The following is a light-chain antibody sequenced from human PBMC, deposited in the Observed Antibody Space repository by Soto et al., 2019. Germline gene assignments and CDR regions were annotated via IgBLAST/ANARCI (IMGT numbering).Light chain of an antibody. CDR3: QHYGRSRT. V-gene: IGKV3-20*01. Sequence: EIVLMHSPGTLSLSPGERAALSCRASQTISSYYLAWYQQKPGQAPRLLIYDASSRATGIPDRFSGSGSGTDFTLTISRLEPEDFAVYYCQHYGRSRTFGQGTKVDIK. J-gene: IGKJ1*01. CDR2: DAS. CDR1: QTISSYY.